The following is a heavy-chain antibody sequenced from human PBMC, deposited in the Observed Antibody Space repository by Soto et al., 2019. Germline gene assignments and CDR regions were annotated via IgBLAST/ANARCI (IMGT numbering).Heavy chain of an antibody. Sequence: QVQLVQSGAEVKKPGSSVKVSCKASGGTFSSYAISWVRQAPGQGLEWMGGIIPIFGTANYAQKFQGRVTITADESXXTXYXELSSLRSEDTAVYYCARGRRLRLGELSFFNDAFDIWGQGTMVTVSS. CDR2: IIPIFGTA. CDR1: GGTFSSYA. D-gene: IGHD3-16*02. CDR3: ARGRRLRLGELSFFNDAFDI. J-gene: IGHJ3*02. V-gene: IGHV1-69*12.